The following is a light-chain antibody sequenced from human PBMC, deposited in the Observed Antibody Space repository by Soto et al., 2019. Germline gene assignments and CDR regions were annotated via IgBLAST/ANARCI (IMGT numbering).Light chain of an antibody. J-gene: IGKJ1*01. CDR2: AAC. V-gene: IGKV1-39*01. CDR3: QQSYSTPQT. Sequence: DIQMTQSPSSLSASVGDRVTIMCRASQSISSYLNWYQQKPGKAPKLLIYAACSLQSGVPSRFSGSGSGTDFTLTISSLQPEDFATYYCQQSYSTPQTFGQGTKV. CDR1: QSISSY.